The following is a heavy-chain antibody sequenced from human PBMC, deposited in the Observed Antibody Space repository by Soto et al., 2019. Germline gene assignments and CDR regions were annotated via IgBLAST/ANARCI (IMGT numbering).Heavy chain of an antibody. Sequence: LRLSCTASGFTFGDYAMSWVRQAPGKGLEWVGFIRSKAYGGTTEYAASVKGRFTISRDDSKSIAYLQMNSLKTEDTAVYYCTRHLTPGIAVAGTFSCAFDIWGQGTMVTVSS. CDR3: TRHLTPGIAVAGTFSCAFDI. CDR1: GFTFGDYA. CDR2: IRSKAYGGTT. J-gene: IGHJ3*02. D-gene: IGHD6-19*01. V-gene: IGHV3-49*04.